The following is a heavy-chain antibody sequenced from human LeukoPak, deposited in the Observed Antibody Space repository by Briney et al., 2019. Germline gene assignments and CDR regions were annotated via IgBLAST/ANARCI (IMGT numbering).Heavy chain of an antibody. Sequence: GGSLRLSCAASGFNFGDYGMTWVRQAPGKGLEWVANIKHDGSEKYYVDSVRGRVTISRDNAKNSLYLQMNTLRAEDTAVYFCARHNYYHFDYWGQGTLVTASS. V-gene: IGHV3-7*01. CDR1: GFNFGDYG. D-gene: IGHD1-1*01. CDR2: IKHDGSEK. CDR3: ARHNYYHFDY. J-gene: IGHJ4*02.